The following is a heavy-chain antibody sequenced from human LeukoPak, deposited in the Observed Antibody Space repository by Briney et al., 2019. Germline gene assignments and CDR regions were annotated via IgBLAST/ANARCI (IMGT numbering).Heavy chain of an antibody. J-gene: IGHJ4*02. CDR3: AKVVRDYVWGSYRYNYFDY. V-gene: IGHV3-23*01. D-gene: IGHD3-16*02. Sequence: GGSLRLSCAASGFTFSSYAMSWVRQAPGKGLEWVSAISGSGGSTYYADSVKGRFTISRDNSKNTLYLQMNSLRAEDTAVYYCAKVVRDYVWGSYRYNYFDYWGQGTLVTVSS. CDR2: ISGSGGST. CDR1: GFTFSSYA.